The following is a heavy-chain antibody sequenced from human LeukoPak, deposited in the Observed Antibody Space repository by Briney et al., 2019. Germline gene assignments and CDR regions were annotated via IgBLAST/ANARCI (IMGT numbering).Heavy chain of an antibody. J-gene: IGHJ5*02. Sequence: PGGSLRLSCAASGFTFSSYSMNWVRQAPGKGLEWVSSISSRSSYIYYADSVKGRFTISRDNAKNSLYLQMNSLRAEDTAVYYCARDGRYSSGWYGFDPWGQGTLVTVSS. V-gene: IGHV3-21*01. CDR1: GFTFSSYS. CDR3: ARDGRYSSGWYGFDP. CDR2: ISSRSSYI. D-gene: IGHD6-19*01.